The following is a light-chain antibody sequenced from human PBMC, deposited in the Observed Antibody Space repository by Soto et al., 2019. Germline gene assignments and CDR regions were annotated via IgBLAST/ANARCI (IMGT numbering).Light chain of an antibody. CDR1: SSDVGSYNL. CDR2: EGS. Sequence: QSALTQPASVSGSPGQSITISCTGTSSDVGSYNLVSWYHQHPGKAPKLMIYEGSKRPSGVSNRFSGSKSGNTASLTISGLQAEDEADYYCCSYAGSSTSLVVFGGGTKVTVL. V-gene: IGLV2-23*01. J-gene: IGLJ2*01. CDR3: CSYAGSSTSLVV.